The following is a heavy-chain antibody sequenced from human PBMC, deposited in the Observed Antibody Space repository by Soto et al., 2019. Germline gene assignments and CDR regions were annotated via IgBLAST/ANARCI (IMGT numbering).Heavy chain of an antibody. V-gene: IGHV4-4*02. D-gene: IGHD3-10*01. J-gene: IGHJ6*02. CDR3: ARRRTMVRGVMERNYYYYGMDV. CDR2: IYHSGST. Sequence: QVQLQESGPGLVKPSGTLSLTCAVSGGSISSSNWWSWVRQPPGKGLEWIGEIYHSGSTNYNPSLKSRVTISVDQSKNQFSLKLSSVTAADTAVYYCARRRTMVRGVMERNYYYYGMDVWGQGTTVTVSS. CDR1: GGSISSSNW.